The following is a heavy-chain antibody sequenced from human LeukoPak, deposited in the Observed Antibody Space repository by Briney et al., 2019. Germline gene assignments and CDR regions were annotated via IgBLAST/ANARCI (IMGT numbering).Heavy chain of an antibody. Sequence: PGGSLRLSCAASGFTFSSYNMNWVRQAPGKGLEWVSYISGRGNTIKYADSVKGRFTISRDNGKNPLYLHMSSLRAEDTAVYYCARDPPALEDFDYWGQGTQVTVSS. CDR3: ARDPPALEDFDY. J-gene: IGHJ4*02. CDR2: ISGRGNTI. V-gene: IGHV3-48*04. CDR1: GFTFSSYN.